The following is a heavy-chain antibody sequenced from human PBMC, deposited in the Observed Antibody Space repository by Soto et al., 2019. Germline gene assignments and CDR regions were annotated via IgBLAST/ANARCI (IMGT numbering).Heavy chain of an antibody. CDR2: INAGNGNT. J-gene: IGHJ4*02. D-gene: IGHD3-22*01. CDR3: ARLLSGYYAY. V-gene: IGHV1-3*01. CDR1: GYSFTNSA. Sequence: QVQLVQSGAEVRKPGASVKVSCKASGYSFTNSAMHWVRQAPGQRLEWMGWINAGNGNTRYSRKFQGRVTITGDTSARTVYMDLSSLISEDTAVYYCARLLSGYYAYWGQGTLVTVSS.